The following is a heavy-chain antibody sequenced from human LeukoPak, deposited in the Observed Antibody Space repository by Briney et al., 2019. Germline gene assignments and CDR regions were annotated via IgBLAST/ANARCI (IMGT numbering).Heavy chain of an antibody. CDR3: ARGLHRPYYYDSIGAFDI. CDR2: INPNSGGT. CDR1: GYTLTGYY. J-gene: IGHJ3*02. Sequence: ASVKVSCKASGYTLTGYYMHWVRQAPGQGLEWMGWINPNSGGTNYAQKFQGRVTMTRDTSISTAYMELSRLRSDDTAVYYCARGLHRPYYYDSIGAFDIWGQGTMVTVSS. D-gene: IGHD3-22*01. V-gene: IGHV1-2*02.